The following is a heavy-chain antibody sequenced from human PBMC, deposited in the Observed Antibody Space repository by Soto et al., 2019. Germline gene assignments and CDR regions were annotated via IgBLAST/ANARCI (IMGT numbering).Heavy chain of an antibody. Sequence: QVQLVQSGAEVKKPGASVKVSCKASGYTFTRYGISWVRQAPGQGLEWMGWISAYNGNTNYAQKLQGRVTMTTDTSTSTAYMGLRSPEAADTSGYCCARKSDTRPHKRPDDALDIWGQGTMVTVSS. J-gene: IGHJ3*02. V-gene: IGHV1-18*01. D-gene: IGHD6-6*01. CDR2: ISAYNGNT. CDR3: ARKSDTRPHKRPDDALDI. CDR1: GYTFTRYG.